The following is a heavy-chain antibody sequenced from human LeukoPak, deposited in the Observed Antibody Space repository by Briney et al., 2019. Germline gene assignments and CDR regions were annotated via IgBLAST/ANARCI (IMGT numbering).Heavy chain of an antibody. Sequence: ASVTVSCTVSGYTLIYLNMHWVRQAAGKGREWMGGYDPEDGETIFAQRFQGRVTRTEDTSADIAYMELSSLRSGDTAVFYCATEPNWGSGTGAWGQGTLVTVSS. J-gene: IGHJ4*02. V-gene: IGHV1-24*01. CDR3: ATEPNWGSGTGA. CDR2: YDPEDGET. CDR1: GYTLIYLN. D-gene: IGHD3-16*01.